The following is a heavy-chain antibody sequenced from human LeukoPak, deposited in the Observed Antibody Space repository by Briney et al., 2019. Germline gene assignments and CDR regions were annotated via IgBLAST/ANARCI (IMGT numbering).Heavy chain of an antibody. D-gene: IGHD3-3*01. CDR1: GFTFSGSG. Sequence: GGSLRLSCAASGFTFSGSGMHWVRQAPGKGLEWGTFIRYDESNKYYTDSVKGRFTISRDNSKNTLYLQMDSLRAEDTAVYYCARDYDFWSGYYSPTRGYFGYWGQGNLVTVSS. J-gene: IGHJ4*02. CDR2: IRYDESNK. V-gene: IGHV3-30*02. CDR3: ARDYDFWSGYYSPTRGYFGY.